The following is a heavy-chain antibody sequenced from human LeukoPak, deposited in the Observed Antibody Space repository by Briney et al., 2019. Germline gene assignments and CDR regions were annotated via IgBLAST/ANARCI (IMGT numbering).Heavy chain of an antibody. CDR3: ASQDIVVVPAAIGLSYYYYYYMDV. J-gene: IGHJ6*03. Sequence: ASVKVSCKASGYTFTSYYMHWVRQAPGQGLEWMGIINPSGGSTSYAQKFQGRVTMTRDTSTSTAYMELSSLRSEDTAVYYCASQDIVVVPAAIGLSYYYYYYMDVWGKGTTVTVSS. CDR1: GYTFTSYY. D-gene: IGHD2-2*02. V-gene: IGHV1-46*01. CDR2: INPSGGST.